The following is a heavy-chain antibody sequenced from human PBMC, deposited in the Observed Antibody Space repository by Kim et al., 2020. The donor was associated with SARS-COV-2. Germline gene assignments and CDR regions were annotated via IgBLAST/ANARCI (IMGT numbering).Heavy chain of an antibody. Sequence: GGSLRLSCAASGFTFSSYGMHWVRQAPGKGLEWVAVISYDGSNKYYADSVKGRFTISRDNSKNTLYLQMNSLRAEDTAVYYCAKDRVVVAATGAAWFDPWGQGTLVTVSS. CDR2: ISYDGSNK. J-gene: IGHJ5*02. V-gene: IGHV3-30*18. CDR1: GFTFSSYG. D-gene: IGHD2-15*01. CDR3: AKDRVVVAATGAAWFDP.